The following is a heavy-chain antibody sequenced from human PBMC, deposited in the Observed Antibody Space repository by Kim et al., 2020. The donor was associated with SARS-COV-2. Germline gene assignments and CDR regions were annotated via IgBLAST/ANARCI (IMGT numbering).Heavy chain of an antibody. V-gene: IGHV4-39*01. J-gene: IGHJ5*02. CDR3: ARSSSPPRESWFDP. Sequence: SETLSLTCTVSGGSISSSSYYWGWIRQPPGKGLEWIGSIYYSGSTYYNPSLKSRVTISVDTSKNQFSLKLSSVTAADTAVYYCARSSSPPRESWFDPWGQEPWSPSPQ. CDR1: GGSISSSSYY. CDR2: IYYSGST. D-gene: IGHD6-6*01.